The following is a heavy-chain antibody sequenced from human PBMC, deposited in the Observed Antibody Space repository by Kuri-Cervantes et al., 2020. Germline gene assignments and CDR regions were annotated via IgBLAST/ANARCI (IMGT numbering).Heavy chain of an antibody. CDR1: GFTFGDYA. J-gene: IGHJ1*01. Sequence: SLKISCTASGFTFGDYAMSWFRQAPGKGLEWVSGISWNSDNIAYADSVKGRFTISRDNAMNTLYLQMNSLRVEDTAVYYCARTFQSQNSGSYPHWGQGTLVTVSS. V-gene: IGHV3-9*01. D-gene: IGHD1-26*01. CDR2: ISWNSDNI. CDR3: ARTFQSQNSGSYPH.